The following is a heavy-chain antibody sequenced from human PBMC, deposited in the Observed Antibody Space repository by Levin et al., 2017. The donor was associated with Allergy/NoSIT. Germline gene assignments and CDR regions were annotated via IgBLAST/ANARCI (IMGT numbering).Heavy chain of an antibody. D-gene: IGHD6-13*01. CDR3: SIAAAGAYYFDY. V-gene: IGHV4-39*01. CDR1: GGSISSSSYY. CDR2: IYYSGST. J-gene: IGHJ4*02. Sequence: SQTLSLTCTVSGGSISSSSYYWGWIRQPPGKGLEWIGSIYYSGSTYYNPSLKSRVTISVDTSKNQFSLKLSSVTAADTAVYYCSIAAAGAYYFDYWGQGTLVTVSS.